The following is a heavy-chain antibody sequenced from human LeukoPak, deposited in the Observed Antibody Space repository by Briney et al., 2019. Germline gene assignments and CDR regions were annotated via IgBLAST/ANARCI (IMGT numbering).Heavy chain of an antibody. CDR2: INPSGGST. J-gene: IGHJ4*02. V-gene: IGHV1-46*01. CDR1: GYTFTSYY. Sequence: GASVKVSCKASGYTFTSYYMHWVRQAPGQGLEWMGIINPSGGSTTYAQKFQGRVTMTRDTSTSTVYMELSSLRFEDTAVYYCARELPDHSSTRRYENYWGQGTLVTVSS. D-gene: IGHD2-2*01. CDR3: ARELPDHSSTRRYENY.